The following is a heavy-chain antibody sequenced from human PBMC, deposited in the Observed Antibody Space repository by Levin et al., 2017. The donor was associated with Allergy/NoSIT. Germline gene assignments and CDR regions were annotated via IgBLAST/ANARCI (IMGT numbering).Heavy chain of an antibody. CDR1: GFTFSSYW. V-gene: IGHV3-7*01. J-gene: IGHJ5*02. D-gene: IGHD2-2*01. Sequence: GGSLRLSCAASGFTFSSYWKSWVRQAPGKGLEWVANIKQDGSEKYYVDSVKGRFTISRDNAENSLYLQMNSLRVEDTAVYYCAGLQYGRIDPWGQGTLVTVSS. CDR3: AGLQYGRIDP. CDR2: IKQDGSEK.